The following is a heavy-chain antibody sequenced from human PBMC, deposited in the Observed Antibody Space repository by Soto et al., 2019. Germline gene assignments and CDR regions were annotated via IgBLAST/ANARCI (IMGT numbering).Heavy chain of an antibody. V-gene: IGHV1-3*01. CDR2: INAGNGNT. Sequence: ASVKVSCKASGYTFTSYAMHWVRQAPGQRLEWMGWINAGNGNTKYSQKFQGRVTITRDTSASTAYMELSSLRSEDTAVYYCARELGEPPSVTGAFDIWGQGTMVTVSS. D-gene: IGHD2-2*01. CDR3: ARELGEPPSVTGAFDI. J-gene: IGHJ3*02. CDR1: GYTFTSYA.